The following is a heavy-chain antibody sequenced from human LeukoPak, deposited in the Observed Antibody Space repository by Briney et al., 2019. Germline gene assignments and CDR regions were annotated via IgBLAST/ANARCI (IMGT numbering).Heavy chain of an antibody. J-gene: IGHJ4*02. D-gene: IGHD1-26*01. V-gene: IGHV3-74*01. CDR1: GFTFTRYW. CDR3: ARDLGGIAGS. Sequence: GGSLRLSCAASGFTFTRYWMPWVRHVPGKGREWVSRINEDGSITTHADSVRGRFTISRDNARDTLYLQMNSLRSEDTAVYYCARDLGGIAGSWGQGTLVTVSS. CDR2: INEDGSIT.